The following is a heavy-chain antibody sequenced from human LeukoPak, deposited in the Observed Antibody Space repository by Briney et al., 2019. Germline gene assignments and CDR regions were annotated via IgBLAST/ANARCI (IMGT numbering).Heavy chain of an antibody. CDR3: ARGLPYYDILTGYYSNWFDP. D-gene: IGHD3-9*01. Sequence: PSETLSLTCGVYGGSFSGYYWSWIRQPPGKGLEWIGEINHSETTNYSPSLKSRVTISVDTSKNQFSLKLSSVTAADTAVYYCARGLPYYDILTGYYSNWFDPWGQGTLVTVSS. J-gene: IGHJ5*02. CDR2: INHSETT. V-gene: IGHV4-34*01. CDR1: GGSFSGYY.